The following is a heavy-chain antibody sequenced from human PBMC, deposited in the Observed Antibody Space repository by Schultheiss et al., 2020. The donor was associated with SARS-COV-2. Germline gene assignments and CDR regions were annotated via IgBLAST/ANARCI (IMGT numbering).Heavy chain of an antibody. CDR2: ISSSSSYI. V-gene: IGHV3-21*01. Sequence: GGSLRLSCAASGFTVSSNYMSWVRQAPGKGLEWVSSISSSSSYIYYADSVKGRFTISRDNAKNSLYLQMNSLRAEDTAVYYCARDHGGSYYPFDYWGQGTLVTVSS. J-gene: IGHJ4*02. CDR1: GFTVSSNY. CDR3: ARDHGGSYYPFDY. D-gene: IGHD1-26*01.